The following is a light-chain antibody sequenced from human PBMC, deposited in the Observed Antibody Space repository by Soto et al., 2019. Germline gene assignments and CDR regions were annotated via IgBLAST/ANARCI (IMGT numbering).Light chain of an antibody. CDR2: DAS. J-gene: IGKJ4*01. CDR1: QSVRSD. CDR3: QQRSNWPPT. V-gene: IGKV3-11*01. Sequence: EIVLTQSPATLSLSPGERATLSCRASQSVRSDLAWYHQKRGQAPRLLIYDASNRATGIPARFSGSGSGTDFTLTISSLEPEDFAAYYCQQRSNWPPTFGGGTKVEIK.